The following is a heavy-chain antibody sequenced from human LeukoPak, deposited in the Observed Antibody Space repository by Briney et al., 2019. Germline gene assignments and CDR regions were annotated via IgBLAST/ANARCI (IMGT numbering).Heavy chain of an antibody. J-gene: IGHJ4*02. CDR1: GYTFSGYY. CDR2: INPNSGDT. V-gene: IGHV1-2*02. D-gene: IGHD6-13*01. CDR3: AKSAQYSSAWFTGSFDY. Sequence: GASVKVSCKASGYTFSGYYLHWVRQAPGQELQWVGWINPNSGDTHYAQMFQGRVTMTRDTSINTAYMELRRVRSDDTAVYYCAKSAQYSSAWFTGSFDYWGQGTLVTVSS.